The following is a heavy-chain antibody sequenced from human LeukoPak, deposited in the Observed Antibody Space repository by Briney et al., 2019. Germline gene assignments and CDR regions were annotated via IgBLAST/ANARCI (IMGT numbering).Heavy chain of an antibody. CDR3: ARQFEF. Sequence: KPSETLSLTCTVSGGSISTYYWSWIRQPPGKGLEWIAYIFYSGSTNYNPSLKSRLTISLDTSNNQISLKLTSVTAADTAIYYCARQFEFWGQGTLVTVSS. V-gene: IGHV4-59*08. CDR2: IFYSGST. J-gene: IGHJ4*02. CDR1: GGSISTYY.